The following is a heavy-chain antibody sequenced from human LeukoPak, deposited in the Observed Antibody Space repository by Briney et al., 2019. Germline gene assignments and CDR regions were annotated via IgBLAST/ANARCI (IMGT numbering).Heavy chain of an antibody. V-gene: IGHV3-49*04. D-gene: IGHD5-18*01. CDR2: IRSKAYGGTT. CDR3: TRLRGYNYGYEYFFDF. J-gene: IGHJ4*02. Sequence: PGGSLRLSCTASGFTFGDYAVTWVRQAPGKGLEWVGFIRSKAYGGTTEYAASVKGRFTISRDDSKSIAYPQVNSLKIEDTAVYYCTRLRGYNYGYEYFFDFWGQGTLVTVSS. CDR1: GFTFGDYA.